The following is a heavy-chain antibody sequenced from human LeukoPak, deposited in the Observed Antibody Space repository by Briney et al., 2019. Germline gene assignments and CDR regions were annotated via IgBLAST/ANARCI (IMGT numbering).Heavy chain of an antibody. J-gene: IGHJ6*03. V-gene: IGHV1-8*01. CDR2: MNPNSGNT. CDR1: GYTFTSYD. CDR3: ARESRWSGYYSYYYYMDV. D-gene: IGHD3-3*01. Sequence: ASVKVSCKASGYTFTSYDINWVRQATGQGLEWMGWMNPNSGNTGYAQKFQGRVTMTRNTSISTAYMELSSLRSDDTAVCYCARESRWSGYYSYYYYMDVWGKGTTVTVSS.